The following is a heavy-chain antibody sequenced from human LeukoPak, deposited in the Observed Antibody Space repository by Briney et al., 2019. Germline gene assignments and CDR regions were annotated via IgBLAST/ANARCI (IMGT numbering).Heavy chain of an antibody. V-gene: IGHV3-64*01. CDR1: GFTFSSYA. CDR3: AGADY. CDR2: ISSNGGST. Sequence: GGSLRLSCAASGFTFSSYAMHWVRQAPGKGLEYVSAISSNGGSTYYANSVKGRFTISRDNSKNTLYLQMGSLRAEDMAVYYCAGADYWGQGTLVTVPS. J-gene: IGHJ4*02.